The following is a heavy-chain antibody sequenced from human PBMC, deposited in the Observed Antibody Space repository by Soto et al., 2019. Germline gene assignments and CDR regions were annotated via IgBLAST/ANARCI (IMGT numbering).Heavy chain of an antibody. CDR1: GYTLTELS. J-gene: IGHJ4*02. CDR3: ATGVIAARPGYYFDY. V-gene: IGHV1-24*01. D-gene: IGHD6-6*01. CDR2: FDPEDGET. Sequence: XSVKVSYKVSGYTLTELSMHLVRHTPGEGLEWMGGFDPEDGETIYAQKFQGRVTMTEDTSTDTAYMELSSLRSEDTAVYYCATGVIAARPGYYFDYWGQGTLVTVSS.